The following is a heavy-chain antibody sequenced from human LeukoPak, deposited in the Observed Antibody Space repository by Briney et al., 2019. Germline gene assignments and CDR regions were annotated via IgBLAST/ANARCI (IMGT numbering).Heavy chain of an antibody. Sequence: PGGSLRLSCAASGFTFSNHAMNWVRQAPGKGLEWVSGISGSATDSYYADSVKGRFTISRDNSKNTLYLQMNSLRAEDTALYYCANLDSYYYGSRSPSDYWGQGTLVTVSS. CDR2: ISGSATDS. CDR1: GFTFSNHA. J-gene: IGHJ4*02. V-gene: IGHV3-23*01. D-gene: IGHD3-10*01. CDR3: ANLDSYYYGSRSPSDY.